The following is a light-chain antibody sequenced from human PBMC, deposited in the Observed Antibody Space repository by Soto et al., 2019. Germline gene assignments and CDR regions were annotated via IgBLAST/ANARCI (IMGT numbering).Light chain of an antibody. CDR2: GAS. Sequence: EIVLTQSPGTLSLSPGERATLSCRASQSVSSSYLAWYQQKPSQAPRLLIYGASSRASGIPDRFSGSGSGTDFTLTISRLEPEDFATYYCQQYNSYSNTFGQGTKLEIK. V-gene: IGKV3-20*01. CDR3: QQYNSYSNT. CDR1: QSVSSSY. J-gene: IGKJ2*01.